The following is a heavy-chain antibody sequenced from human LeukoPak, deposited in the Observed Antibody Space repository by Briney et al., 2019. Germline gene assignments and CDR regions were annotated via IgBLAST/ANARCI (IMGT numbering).Heavy chain of an antibody. CDR3: AKDAQRGFDYSNSLEY. CDR2: IWNDGTNK. J-gene: IGHJ4*02. Sequence: PGGSLRLSCAASGFTFSHYGMHWVRQALGKGLEWVAVIWNDGTNKYYSDSVKGRFTIYRDDSQNRVCLQMNSLRADDTALYYCAKDAQRGFDYSNSLEYWGQGALVTVSS. CDR1: GFTFSHYG. D-gene: IGHD4-11*01. V-gene: IGHV3-33*06.